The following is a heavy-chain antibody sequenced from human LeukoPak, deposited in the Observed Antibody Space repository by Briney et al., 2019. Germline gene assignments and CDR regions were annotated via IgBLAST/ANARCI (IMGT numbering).Heavy chain of an antibody. CDR1: GFTFSSYA. CDR2: ISYDGRNK. CDR3: ARDHLHYYGMDV. V-gene: IGHV3-30*04. Sequence: GGSLRLSCAASGFTFSSYAMHWVRQAPGKGLEWVAVISYDGRNKYYADSVKGRFTISRDNSKNTLYLQMNSLRAEDTAVYYCARDHLHYYGMDVWGQGTTVTVSS. J-gene: IGHJ6*02.